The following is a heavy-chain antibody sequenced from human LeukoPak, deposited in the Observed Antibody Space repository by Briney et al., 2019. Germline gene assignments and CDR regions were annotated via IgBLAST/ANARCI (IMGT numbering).Heavy chain of an antibody. CDR2: IYTSGST. J-gene: IGHJ4*02. V-gene: IGHV4-61*02. CDR3: ARGSSSWSYYFDY. Sequence: SETLSLTCTVSGGSVSSGSYYWSWTRQPPGKGLEWIGRIYTSGSTNYNPSLKSRVTISVDTSKNQFSLKLSSVTAADTAVYYCARGSSSWSYYFDYWGQGTLVTVSS. D-gene: IGHD6-13*01. CDR1: GGSVSSGSYY.